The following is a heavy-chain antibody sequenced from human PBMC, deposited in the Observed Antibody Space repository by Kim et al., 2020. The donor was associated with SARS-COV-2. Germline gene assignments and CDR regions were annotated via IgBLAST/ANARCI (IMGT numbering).Heavy chain of an antibody. Sequence: DSVKGRFTIPRDNSKNTLYLQMNSLRAEDTAVYYCAKEGPHLKTMGYFDYWGQGTLVTVSS. D-gene: IGHD3-10*01. CDR3: AKEGPHLKTMGYFDY. J-gene: IGHJ4*02. V-gene: IGHV3-23*01.